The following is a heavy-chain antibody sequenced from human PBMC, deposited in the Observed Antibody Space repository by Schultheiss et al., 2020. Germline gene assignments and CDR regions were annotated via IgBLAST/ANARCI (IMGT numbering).Heavy chain of an antibody. V-gene: IGHV4-59*08. CDR3: ARLNYYDSSGYYYVWFDP. J-gene: IGHJ5*02. CDR2: IYYSGST. D-gene: IGHD3-22*01. CDR1: GDSITTYY. Sequence: SETLSLTCTVSGDSITTYYWNWIRQPAGKGLEWIGYIYYSGSTNYNPSLKSRVTISVDTSKNQFSLKLSSVTAADTAVYYCARLNYYDSSGYYYVWFDPWGQGTMVTVSS.